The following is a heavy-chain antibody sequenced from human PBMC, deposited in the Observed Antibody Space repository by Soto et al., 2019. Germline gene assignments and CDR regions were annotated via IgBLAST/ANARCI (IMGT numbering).Heavy chain of an antibody. Sequence: PGGYPRLSCAASGFTCSSYAVHRVRQAPGKGLESVAVISYDGSTKHYEDSVKGRSTISRDNSKNTLYLQMNSLRAEDTAVYYCARGGRTVVVPAASDYYYGMDVWGQGT. D-gene: IGHD2-2*01. CDR2: ISYDGSTK. CDR1: GFTCSSYA. V-gene: IGHV3-30-3*01. CDR3: ARGGRTVVVPAASDYYYGMDV. J-gene: IGHJ6*02.